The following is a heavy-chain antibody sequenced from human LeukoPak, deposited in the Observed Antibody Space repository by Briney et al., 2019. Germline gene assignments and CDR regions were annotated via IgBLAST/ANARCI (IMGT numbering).Heavy chain of an antibody. CDR1: GGSISSYY. CDR2: IYYSGST. D-gene: IGHD5-18*01. J-gene: IGHJ3*02. Sequence: SETLSLTCTVSGGSISSYYWSWIRQPPGKGLEWIGYIYYSGSTNYNPSLKSRVTISVDTSKNQFSLKLSSVTAADTAVYYCARHRDTAMTRDAFDIWGQGTMVTVSS. CDR3: ARHRDTAMTRDAFDI. V-gene: IGHV4-59*08.